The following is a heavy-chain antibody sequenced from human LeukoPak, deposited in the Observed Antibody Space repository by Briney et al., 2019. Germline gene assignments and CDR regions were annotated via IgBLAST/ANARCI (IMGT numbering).Heavy chain of an antibody. D-gene: IGHD4-11*01. CDR3: ARHPSKHWFDP. J-gene: IGHJ5*02. CDR1: GYLFTNYW. CDR2: IYPGDSDT. Sequence: GESLKISCKGSGYLFTNYWIGWVRQMPGKGLEWMGIIYPGDSDTRYSPSFQGQVTISVDKSISTAYLQWSSLKASDTAMYYCARHPSKHWFDPWGQGTLVTVSS. V-gene: IGHV5-51*01.